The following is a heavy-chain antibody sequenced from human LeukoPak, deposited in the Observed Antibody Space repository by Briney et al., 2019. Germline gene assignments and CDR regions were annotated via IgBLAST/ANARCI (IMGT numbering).Heavy chain of an antibody. D-gene: IGHD2-15*01. Sequence: SETLSLTCTVSGYSISSGYYWGWIRQPPGKGLEWIGSIYHSGSTYYNPSLKSRVTISVDTSKNQFSLKLSSVTAADTAVYYCARDNIVAVAATKAYYFDYWGQGTLVTVSS. V-gene: IGHV4-38-2*02. CDR2: IYHSGST. J-gene: IGHJ4*02. CDR1: GYSISSGYY. CDR3: ARDNIVAVAATKAYYFDY.